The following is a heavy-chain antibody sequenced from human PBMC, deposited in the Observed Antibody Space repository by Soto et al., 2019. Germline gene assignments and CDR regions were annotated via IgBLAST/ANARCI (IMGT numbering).Heavy chain of an antibody. V-gene: IGHV1-69*01. CDR3: PRASPVICGGDPCYRLDSSFDS. CDR2: IIPLFGTP. Sequence: QVQLVQSGAEVRKPGSSLRVSCKSSGATFSTTGISWVRQAPGQGLEWMGGIIPLFGTPKYARKLQGRVSITSYDSTNPVYMELNSLTPDDAAVYYCPRASPVICGGDPCYRLDSSFDSWGQGSLVIVSS. CDR1: GATFSTTG. D-gene: IGHD2-21*02. J-gene: IGHJ5*01.